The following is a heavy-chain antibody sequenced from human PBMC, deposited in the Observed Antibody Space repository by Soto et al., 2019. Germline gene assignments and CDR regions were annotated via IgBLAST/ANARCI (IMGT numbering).Heavy chain of an antibody. CDR3: ATGSGYSSGWPHLFY. J-gene: IGHJ4*02. V-gene: IGHV3-30*03. CDR2: ISYDGSNK. CDR1: GFIFSNYG. Sequence: GGSLRLSCAASGFIFSNYGISWVRQAPGKGLEWVAVISYDGSNKYYADSVKGRFTISRDNSKNTLYLQMNSLRAEDTAVYYCATGSGYSSGWPHLFYWGQGTLVTVSS. D-gene: IGHD6-19*01.